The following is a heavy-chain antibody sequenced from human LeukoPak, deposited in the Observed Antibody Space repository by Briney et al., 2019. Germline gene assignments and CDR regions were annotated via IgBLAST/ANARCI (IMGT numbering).Heavy chain of an antibody. V-gene: IGHV3-74*01. CDR2: ILTDGITT. D-gene: IGHD1-1*01. Sequence: GGSLRLSCAASGFTLSSHWMHCVRHAPGRGLVWVAGILTDGITTTYTDSVKGRFTISRDNAEKTLYLEMDSLRPEDTAVYYCLGNPFYNWGQGTLVTVSS. J-gene: IGHJ4*02. CDR1: GFTLSSHW. CDR3: LGNPFYN.